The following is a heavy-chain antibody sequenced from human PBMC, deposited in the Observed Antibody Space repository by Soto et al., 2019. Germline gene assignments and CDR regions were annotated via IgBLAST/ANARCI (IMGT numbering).Heavy chain of an antibody. CDR3: ARGRYCLTGRCFPNWFDS. Sequence: QVQQQESGPGLVKPSDTLSLICRVSGAYINDFSWSWIRQPAGTGLEWIGRIHINGVVQYSPSFRGRVTMSIDTSSNHFSLNLQSATAADTAVYYCARGRYCLTGRCFPNWFDSWGQGALVTVSS. D-gene: IGHD7-27*01. CDR2: IHINGVV. CDR1: GAYINDFS. J-gene: IGHJ5*01. V-gene: IGHV4-4*07.